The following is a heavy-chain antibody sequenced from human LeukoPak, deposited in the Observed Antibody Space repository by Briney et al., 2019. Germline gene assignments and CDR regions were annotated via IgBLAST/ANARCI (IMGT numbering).Heavy chain of an antibody. CDR3: TTFYSRLTDY. CDR2: INQDGSEK. CDR1: GFNLNSYW. J-gene: IGHJ4*02. V-gene: IGHV3-7*05. D-gene: IGHD2/OR15-2a*01. Sequence: QTGGSLRLSCAASGFNLNSYWISWVRQAPGKGLEWLANINQDGSEKYYVDSVKGRFTISRDNAKNSLYLQMNSLRAEDTAVYYCTTFYSRLTDYRGQGTLVTVSS.